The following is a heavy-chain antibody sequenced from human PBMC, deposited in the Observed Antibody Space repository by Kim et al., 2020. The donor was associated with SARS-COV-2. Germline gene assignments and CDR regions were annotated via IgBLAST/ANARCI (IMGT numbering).Heavy chain of an antibody. J-gene: IGHJ4*02. CDR3: SRGTTYYDVFTGQGDFDY. Sequence: ASVKVSCKTSGYIFTDHSMHWVRQAPGQGLEWMGWISAGNGVAKYSQKFQGRLTISRDTSASTVYMELSSLRSTDTAVYHFSRGTTYYDVFTGQGDFDYWGQGALVTVSS. V-gene: IGHV1-3*01. D-gene: IGHD3-9*01. CDR1: GYIFTDHS. CDR2: ISAGNGVA.